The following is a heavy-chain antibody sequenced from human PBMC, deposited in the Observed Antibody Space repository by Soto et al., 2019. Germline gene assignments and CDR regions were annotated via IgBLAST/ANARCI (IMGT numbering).Heavy chain of an antibody. CDR3: ARMKAGTGGDQADY. V-gene: IGHV1-69*01. J-gene: IGHJ4*02. Sequence: QVQLVQSGAEVKKPGSSVKVSCKASGGTFSSYAISWVRQAPGQGLEWMGGIIPIFGTANYAQKFQGRVTITADESTSTAYMELSSLRSEDTAVYYCARMKAGTGGDQADYWGQGTLVTVSS. CDR1: GGTFSSYA. CDR2: IIPIFGTA. D-gene: IGHD6-19*01.